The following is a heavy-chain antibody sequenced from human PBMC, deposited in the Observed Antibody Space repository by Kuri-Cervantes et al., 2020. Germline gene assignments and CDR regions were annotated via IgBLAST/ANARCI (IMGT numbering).Heavy chain of an antibody. D-gene: IGHD6-6*01. CDR1: GYTFTGYY. CDR2: INPNSGGT. V-gene: IGHV1-2*02. Sequence: ASVKVSCKASGYTFTGYYMHWVRQAPGQGLEWMGWINPNSGGTNYAQKFQGRVTMTRDTSIGTAYMELSRLRSDDTDVYYCATEYSSSSPFDYWGQGTLVTVSS. CDR3: ATEYSSSSPFDY. J-gene: IGHJ4*02.